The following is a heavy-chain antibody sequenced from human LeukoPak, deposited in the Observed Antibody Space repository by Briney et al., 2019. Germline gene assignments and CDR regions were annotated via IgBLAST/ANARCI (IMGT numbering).Heavy chain of an antibody. J-gene: IGHJ4*02. CDR3: AREGSIAARPLDY. D-gene: IGHD6-6*01. V-gene: IGHV3-7*03. CDR1: GFTFSNYW. CDR2: IKEDGSDK. Sequence: GGSLRLSCAASGFTFSNYWMSWVRQAPGKGLEWVANIKEDGSDKYHVDSVKGRFIISRDNVKNSLYLQMNSLRVEDTAVYYCAREGSIAARPLDYWGQGTLVTVSS.